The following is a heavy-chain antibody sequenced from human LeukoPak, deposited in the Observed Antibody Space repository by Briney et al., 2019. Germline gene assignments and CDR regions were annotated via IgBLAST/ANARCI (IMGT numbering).Heavy chain of an antibody. D-gene: IGHD3-22*01. V-gene: IGHV4-59*01. J-gene: IGHJ4*02. CDR2: IPYSGGT. Sequence: SETLSLTCTVSGGSMNSYYWSWIRLTPGKGLEWIGYIPYSGGTSYNPSLKSRVTITLDTSTNQFSLILSSVTAADTAVYYCATSSDISSYYDARFDYWGQGTLVNVSS. CDR1: GGSMNSYY. CDR3: ATSSDISSYYDARFDY.